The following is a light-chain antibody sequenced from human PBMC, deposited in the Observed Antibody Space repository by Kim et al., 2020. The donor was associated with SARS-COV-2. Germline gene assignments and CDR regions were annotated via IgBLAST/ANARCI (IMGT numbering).Light chain of an antibody. J-gene: IGLJ2*01. CDR2: RNN. Sequence: GLRVTISCSGSSSNIGSNSVNWYQQLPGCAPKFLIYRNNQRPSGVPDRFSGSKSGTSASLAISGLRSEDEADYYSAAWDGSLSGVVFGGGTQLTVL. V-gene: IGLV1-47*01. CDR1: SSNIGSNS. CDR3: AAWDGSLSGVV.